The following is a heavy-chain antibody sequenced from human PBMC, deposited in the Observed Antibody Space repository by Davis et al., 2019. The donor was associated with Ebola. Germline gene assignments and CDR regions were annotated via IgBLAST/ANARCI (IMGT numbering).Heavy chain of an antibody. Sequence: PSETLSLTCAVYGGSFSGYYWSWIRQPPGKGLEWIGEINHSGSTNYNPSLKSRVTISVDTSKNQFSLKLSSVTAADTAVYYCARLLVGATTPDFDYWGQGTLVTVSS. CDR1: GGSFSGYY. V-gene: IGHV4-34*01. CDR3: ARLLVGATTPDFDY. D-gene: IGHD1-26*01. J-gene: IGHJ4*02. CDR2: INHSGST.